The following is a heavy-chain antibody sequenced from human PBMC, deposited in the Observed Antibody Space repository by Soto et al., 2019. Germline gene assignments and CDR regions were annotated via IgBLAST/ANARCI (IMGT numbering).Heavy chain of an antibody. V-gene: IGHV4-61*01. CDR3: ARGVVIAAAGDNWFDP. CDR1: GGSVSSGSYY. CDR2: IYYSGST. Sequence: SETLSLTFTVSGGSVSSGSYYWSWIRQPPGKGLEWIGYIYYSGSTNYNPSLKSRVTISVDTSKNQFSLKLSSVTAADTAVYYCARGVVIAAAGDNWFDPWGQGTLVTVSS. J-gene: IGHJ5*02. D-gene: IGHD6-13*01.